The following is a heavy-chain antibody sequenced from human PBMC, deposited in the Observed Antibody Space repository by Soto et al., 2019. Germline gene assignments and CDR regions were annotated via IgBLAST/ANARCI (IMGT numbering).Heavy chain of an antibody. CDR2: INPFDGSR. CDR3: ARDIAFSIDH. CDR1: GYIFTSYY. D-gene: IGHD2-21*01. Sequence: ASVKVSCKASGYIFTSYYIHWVRQAPGQGLEWMGWINPFDGSRMFAQSFQGRVTMTRDTSTSTVYMEVSSLRSEDTAVYYCARDIAFSIDHWG. J-gene: IGHJ4*01. V-gene: IGHV1-46*01.